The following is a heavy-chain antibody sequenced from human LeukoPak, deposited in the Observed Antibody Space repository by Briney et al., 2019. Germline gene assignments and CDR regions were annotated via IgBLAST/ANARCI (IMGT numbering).Heavy chain of an antibody. J-gene: IGHJ4*02. V-gene: IGHV4-4*02. D-gene: IGHD1-26*01. Sequence: PSGTLSHTCDVSGGSISNTNWWSWVRQPPGQGLEWIGEVSLAGQTNYNPSLNGRVTMSLDESSNQLSLKLTSVTAADTAIYYCSRESGAFCPFGYWSQGTLVIVPS. CDR1: GGSISNTNW. CDR3: SRESGAFCPFGY. CDR2: VSLAGQT.